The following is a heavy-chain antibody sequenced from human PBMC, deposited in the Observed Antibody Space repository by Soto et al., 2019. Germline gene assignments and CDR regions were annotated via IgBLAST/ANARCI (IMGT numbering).Heavy chain of an antibody. Sequence: EVQLVESGGGLVKPGGSLRLSCAASGFTFSNAWMNWVRQAPGKGLEWVGRIKSKTDGGTTDYAAPVKGRFTISRDDSKNTLYLQMNSLKTEDTAVYYCTLYYYDSSGYVYWGQGTLVTVSS. V-gene: IGHV3-15*07. J-gene: IGHJ4*02. D-gene: IGHD3-22*01. CDR3: TLYYYDSSGYVY. CDR1: GFTFSNAW. CDR2: IKSKTDGGTT.